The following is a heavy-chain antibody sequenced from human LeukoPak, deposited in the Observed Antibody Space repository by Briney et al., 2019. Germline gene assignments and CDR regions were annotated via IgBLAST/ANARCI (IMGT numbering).Heavy chain of an antibody. CDR1: GFTFSSYA. Sequence: SGGSLRLSCAASGFTFSSYAMSWVRQAPGKGLEWVSAISGSGGSTYYADSVKGRFTISRDNSKNTLYLQMNSLRAEDTAVYYCAKDENFWSGYLYYFDYWGQGTLVTVSS. D-gene: IGHD3-3*01. J-gene: IGHJ4*02. CDR2: ISGSGGST. V-gene: IGHV3-23*01. CDR3: AKDENFWSGYLYYFDY.